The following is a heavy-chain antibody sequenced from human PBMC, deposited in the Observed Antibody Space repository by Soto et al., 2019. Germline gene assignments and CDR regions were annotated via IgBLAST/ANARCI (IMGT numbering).Heavy chain of an antibody. J-gene: IGHJ4*02. CDR2: ISGSGGST. CDR3: AKARGYSSSSGLFGRGDYFDY. CDR1: GFTFSSYA. V-gene: IGHV3-23*01. D-gene: IGHD6-6*01. Sequence: GGSLRLSCAASGFTFSSYAMSWVRQAPGKGLEWVSAISGSGGSTYYADSVKGRFTISRDNSKNTLYLQMNSLRAEDTAVYYCAKARGYSSSSGLFGRGDYFDYWGQGTLVTVSS.